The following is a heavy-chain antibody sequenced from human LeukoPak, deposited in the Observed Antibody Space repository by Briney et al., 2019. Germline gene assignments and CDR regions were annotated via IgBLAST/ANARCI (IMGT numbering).Heavy chain of an antibody. CDR3: ARGDRSNYDTYQFDY. V-gene: IGHV3-20*01. CDR2: INWNGGST. CDR1: GFTFSSYT. J-gene: IGHJ4*02. D-gene: IGHD4-4*01. Sequence: RAGGSLRLSCAASGFTFSSYTMTWVRQAPGKGLEWVSGINWNGGSTGYADSVKGRFTISRDNAKNSLYLQMNSLRAEDTALYHCARGDRSNYDTYQFDYWGQGTLVTVSS.